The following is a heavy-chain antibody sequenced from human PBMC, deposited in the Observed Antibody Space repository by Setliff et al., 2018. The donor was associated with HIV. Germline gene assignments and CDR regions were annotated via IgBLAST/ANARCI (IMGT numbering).Heavy chain of an antibody. V-gene: IGHV1-2*06. CDR2: INPNSGGT. D-gene: IGHD1-20*01. J-gene: IGHJ6*02. CDR1: GYTFTGYY. Sequence: ASAKVSCKASGYTFTGYYMHWVRQAPGQGLEWMGRINPNSGGTNYAQKFQGRVTMTRDTSISTAYMELSSLRSEDTAVYYCARFPVLGGMDVWGQGTTVTVSS. CDR3: ARFPVLGGMDV.